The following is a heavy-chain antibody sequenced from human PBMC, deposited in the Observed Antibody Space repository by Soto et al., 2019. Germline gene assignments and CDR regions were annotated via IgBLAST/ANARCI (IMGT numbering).Heavy chain of an antibody. D-gene: IGHD2-8*02. Sequence: QVQLVESGGGVVQPGRSLRLSCAASGFTFSSYGMHWVRQAPGKGLEWVAVISYDGSNKYYADSVKGRFTISRDNSKNTLYLQMNSLRAEATAVYYCATCTGGTYYYYCGMDVWGQGTTVTVSS. CDR3: ATCTGGTYYYYCGMDV. J-gene: IGHJ6*02. CDR1: GFTFSSYG. V-gene: IGHV3-30*03. CDR2: ISYDGSNK.